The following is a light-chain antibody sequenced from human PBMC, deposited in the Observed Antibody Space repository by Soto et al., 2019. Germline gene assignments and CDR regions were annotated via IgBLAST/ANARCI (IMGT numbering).Light chain of an antibody. CDR1: NIGGES. CDR3: QVWDSGSDHVV. V-gene: IGLV3-21*04. CDR2: YNT. J-gene: IGLJ2*01. Sequence: SYELTQSPSVSVAPGETARITCGGNNIGGESVHWYQQKPGQAPVLVIYYNTDRPSGIPERFSGSNSGNTATLTISRVEVGDEADYCCQVWDSGSDHVVFGGGTKLTVL.